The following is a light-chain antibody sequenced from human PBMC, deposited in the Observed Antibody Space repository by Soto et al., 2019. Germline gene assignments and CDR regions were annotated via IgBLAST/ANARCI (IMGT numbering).Light chain of an antibody. CDR2: GAS. CDR3: QQYNNWPPLT. Sequence: DMVMTQSPATLSVSPGERATLSCRASQSVSSSLAWYQQKPGRSPRLLIYGASTRVTGIPARFSGSGSGTEFTLTISSLQSEDFAVYYCQQYNNWPPLTFGGGTKVDIK. J-gene: IGKJ4*01. CDR1: QSVSSS. V-gene: IGKV3-15*01.